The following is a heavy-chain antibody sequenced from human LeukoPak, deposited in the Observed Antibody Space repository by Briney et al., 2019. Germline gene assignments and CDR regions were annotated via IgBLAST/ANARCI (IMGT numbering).Heavy chain of an antibody. CDR1: GYTFTSYA. V-gene: IGHV1-3*01. D-gene: IGHD3-22*01. CDR2: INAGNGNT. CDR3: ASLPTYYYDSPGY. J-gene: IGHJ4*02. Sequence: GASVKVSCKASGYTFTSYAMHWVRQAPGQRLEWMGWINAGNGNTKYSQKFQGRVTITRDTSASTAYMELSSLRSEDTAVYYCASLPTYYYDSPGYWGQGTLVSVSS.